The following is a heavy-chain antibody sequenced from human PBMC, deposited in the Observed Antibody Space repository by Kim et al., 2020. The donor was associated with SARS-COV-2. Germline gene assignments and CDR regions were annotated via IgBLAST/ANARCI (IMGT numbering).Heavy chain of an antibody. CDR2: IYYSGST. Sequence: SETLSLTCTVSGGSISSGGYYWSWIRQHPGKGLEWIGYIYYSGSTYYNPSLKSRVTISVDTSKNQFSLKLSSVTAADTAVYYCARSVLIARRHSSATDAFDIWGQGTMVTVSS. J-gene: IGHJ3*02. V-gene: IGHV4-31*03. CDR1: GGSISSGGYY. CDR3: ARSVLIARRHSSATDAFDI. D-gene: IGHD6-13*01.